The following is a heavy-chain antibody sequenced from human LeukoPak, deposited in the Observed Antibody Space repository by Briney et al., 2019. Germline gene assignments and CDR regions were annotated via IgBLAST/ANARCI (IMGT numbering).Heavy chain of an antibody. CDR3: ARGRGSSYNYYYYMDV. J-gene: IGHJ6*03. CDR2: IIPIFGTA. V-gene: IGHV1-69*05. CDR1: VGTFSSYA. D-gene: IGHD6-6*01. Sequence: ASVKVSCKASVGTFSSYAISWVRQAPGQGLEWMGGIIPIFGTANYAQKFQGRVTITTDESTSTAYMALSSLRSEDTAVYYCARGRGSSYNYYYYMDVWGKGTTVTVSS.